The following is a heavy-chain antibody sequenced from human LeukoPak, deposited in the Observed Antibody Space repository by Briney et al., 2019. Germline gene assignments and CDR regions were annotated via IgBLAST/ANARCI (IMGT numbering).Heavy chain of an antibody. CDR2: INPNNGGT. CDR3: ARDKYTGYETFDY. Sequence: GASVKVSCKASGYTFTGYYIHWVRQAPGQGLEWMGWINPNNGGTNYAQKFQGRVTMTRDTSISTAYMELNRLTSDDTAVYYCARDKYTGYETFDYWGQGTPVNVSS. CDR1: GYTFTGYY. J-gene: IGHJ4*02. D-gene: IGHD5-12*01. V-gene: IGHV1-2*02.